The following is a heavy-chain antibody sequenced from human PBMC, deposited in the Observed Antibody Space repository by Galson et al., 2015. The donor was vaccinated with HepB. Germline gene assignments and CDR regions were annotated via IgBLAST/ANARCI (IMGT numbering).Heavy chain of an antibody. CDR2: IYSGGST. CDR1: GFTASSNY. J-gene: IGHJ4*02. Sequence: SLRLSCAASGFTASSNYMSWVRQAPGKGLEWVSVIYSGGSTYYADSVKGRFTISRDNSKNTLYLQMNSLRAEDTAVYYCAGSSGWYGLYFDYWGQGTLVTVSS. D-gene: IGHD6-19*01. CDR3: AGSSGWYGLYFDY. V-gene: IGHV3-66*01.